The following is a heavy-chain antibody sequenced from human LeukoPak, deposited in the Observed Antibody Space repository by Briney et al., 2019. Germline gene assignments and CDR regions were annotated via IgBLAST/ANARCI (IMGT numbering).Heavy chain of an antibody. V-gene: IGHV1-2*02. Sequence: ASVKVSCKASGYTFTGYYMHWVRQAPGQGLEWMGWINPNGGGTNYAQKFQGRVTMTRDTSISTAYMELSRLRSDDTAVYYCARESGIVGAVDYWGQGTLVTVSS. CDR2: INPNGGGT. D-gene: IGHD1-26*01. J-gene: IGHJ4*02. CDR1: GYTFTGYY. CDR3: ARESGIVGAVDY.